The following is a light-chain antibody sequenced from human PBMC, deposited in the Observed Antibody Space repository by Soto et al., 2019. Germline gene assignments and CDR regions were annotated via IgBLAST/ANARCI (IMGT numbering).Light chain of an antibody. V-gene: IGLV2-14*01. J-gene: IGLJ2*01. CDR2: EVG. Sequence: QSVLTQPASVSGSPGQSITISCTGTSSDIGTYIYVSWYQQHPGKAPKLLIYEVGNRPSGVSNRFSGSKSGNTASLTISGLQAEDEADYYCSSYASSTSLVFGGGTKLTVL. CDR1: SSDIGTYIY. CDR3: SSYASSTSLV.